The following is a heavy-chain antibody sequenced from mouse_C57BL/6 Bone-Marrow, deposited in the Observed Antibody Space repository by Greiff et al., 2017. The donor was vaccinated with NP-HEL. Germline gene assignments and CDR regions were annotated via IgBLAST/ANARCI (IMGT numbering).Heavy chain of an antibody. D-gene: IGHD1-3*01. Sequence: QVQLQQPGAELVMPGASVKLSCKASGYTFTSYWMHWVKQRPGQGLAWIGEIDPSDSYTNYNQKFKGKSTLTVDKSSSTAYMQLSRLTSEDSAVYYCARSSFAYWGQGTLVTVSA. CDR2: IDPSDSYT. CDR1: GYTFTSYW. J-gene: IGHJ3*01. V-gene: IGHV1-69*01. CDR3: ARSSFAY.